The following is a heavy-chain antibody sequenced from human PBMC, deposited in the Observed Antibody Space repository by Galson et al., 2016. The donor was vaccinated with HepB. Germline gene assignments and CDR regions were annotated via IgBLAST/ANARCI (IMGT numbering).Heavy chain of an antibody. CDR3: ARGRDYAFDI. CDR2: ITSDSSTR. CDR1: GFTFRGSS. V-gene: IGHV3-48*01. D-gene: IGHD3-10*01. Sequence: SLRLSCAASGFTFRGSSMNWVHQAPGKGLEWISHITSDSSTRYYADSVKGRFTISRDNAKNSLDLQMNSLGAEDTAVYYCARGRDYAFDIWGQGTMVTVSS. J-gene: IGHJ3*02.